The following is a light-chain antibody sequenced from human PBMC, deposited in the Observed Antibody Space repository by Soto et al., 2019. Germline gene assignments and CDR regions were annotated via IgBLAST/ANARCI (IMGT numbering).Light chain of an antibody. CDR1: QTVRSR. CDR2: DAF. J-gene: IGKJ5*01. CDR3: QQHATLIT. V-gene: IGKV3D-15*01. Sequence: EIEITQSPATLSVSAGERATLFCRASQTVRSRLAWYQQKPGQAPRLFIYDAFTRPTGIPDRFSGSGSGTDFTITISRLEPEDFAVYSCQQHATLITFGQGTRLEIK.